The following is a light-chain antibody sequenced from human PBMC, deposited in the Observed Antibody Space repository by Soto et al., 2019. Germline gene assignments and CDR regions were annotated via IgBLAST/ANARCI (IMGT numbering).Light chain of an antibody. J-gene: IGKJ1*01. CDR3: VQTQHTWT. CDR2: MGS. V-gene: IGKV2-28*01. Sequence: FVMTQSPLSLPVTPGEPASISCRSSQSLLHSNGYNYLDWYVQKPGQSPQLLIYMGSNRASGVPYRFSGIGSSTDFTLNIIRVEAEDVWIYYCVQTQHTWTFGQGTKVEIK. CDR1: QSLLHSNGYNY.